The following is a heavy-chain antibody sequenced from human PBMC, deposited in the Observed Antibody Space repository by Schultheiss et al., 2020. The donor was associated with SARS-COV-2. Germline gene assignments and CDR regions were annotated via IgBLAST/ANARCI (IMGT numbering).Heavy chain of an antibody. D-gene: IGHD3-22*01. CDR1: GGSISPYY. CDR3: AESSGYYFDY. V-gene: IGHV4-4*08. Sequence: SQTLSLTCVVSGGSISPYYWSWIRQPPGKGLEWIGRIYTSGSTNYNPSLKSRVTISVDTSKSQFSLKLSSVTAADTAVYYCAESSGYYFDYWGQGILVTVSS. CDR2: IYTSGST. J-gene: IGHJ4*02.